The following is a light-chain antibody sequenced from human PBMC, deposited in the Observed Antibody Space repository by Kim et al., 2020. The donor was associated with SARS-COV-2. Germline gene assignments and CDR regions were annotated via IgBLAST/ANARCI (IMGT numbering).Light chain of an antibody. CDR2: DAS. CDR3: QKYDVAPYT. CDR1: QGIYKY. J-gene: IGKJ2*01. Sequence: SASVGDRVTITCRASQGIYKYLAWYQQKPGKVPKLLMYDASTLQSGFPSRFSGRGSGTSFTLTISSLQPEDVATYYCQKYDVAPYTFGQGTKLEI. V-gene: IGKV1-27*01.